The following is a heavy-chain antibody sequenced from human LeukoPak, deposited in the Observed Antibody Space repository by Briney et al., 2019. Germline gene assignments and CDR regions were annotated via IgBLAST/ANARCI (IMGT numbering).Heavy chain of an antibody. CDR1: GHTLAELS. J-gene: IGHJ4*02. Sequence: ASVKVSCKISGHTLAELSMHWVRQAPGQGLEWMRWINPNSGGTNYAQKFQGWVTMTRDTSISTAYMELSRLRSDDTAVYYCARAGTVEMTPLDYWGQGTLVTVSS. CDR2: INPNSGGT. V-gene: IGHV1-2*04. D-gene: IGHD5-24*01. CDR3: ARAGTVEMTPLDY.